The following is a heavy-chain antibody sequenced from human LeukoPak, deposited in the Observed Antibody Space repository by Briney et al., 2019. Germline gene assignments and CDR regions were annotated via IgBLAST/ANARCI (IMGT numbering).Heavy chain of an antibody. CDR3: ARAGFRFFDI. CDR2: IYYSGST. D-gene: IGHD1-14*01. Sequence: SETLSLTCTVSGGSISSSSYYWGWIRQPPGKGLEWIGSIYYSGSTYYNPSLKSRVTISVDTSKNQFSLKLSSVTAADTAVYYCARAGFRFFDIWGQGTMVTVSS. V-gene: IGHV4-39*07. CDR1: GGSISSSSYY. J-gene: IGHJ3*02.